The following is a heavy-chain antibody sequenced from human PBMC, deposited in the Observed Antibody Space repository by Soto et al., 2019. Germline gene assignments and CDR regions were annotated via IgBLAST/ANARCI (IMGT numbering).Heavy chain of an antibody. V-gene: IGHV1-18*01. CDR1: GYTFSNYG. D-gene: IGHD3-16*01. CDR3: ARDWSPFGVGITYAFDI. J-gene: IGHJ3*02. CDR2: ISAYNGNT. Sequence: QVQLVQSGTEVKRPGASVKVSCKASGYTFSNYGISCVRQAPAQGLEWMGWISAYNGNTLHAQKFQGRVTMTTDTSTDTAYMELRSLRSDDTAVYYCARDWSPFGVGITYAFDIWGQGTMVTVSS.